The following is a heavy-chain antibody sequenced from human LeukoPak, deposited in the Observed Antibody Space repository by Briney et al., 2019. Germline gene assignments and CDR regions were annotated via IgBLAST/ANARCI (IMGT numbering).Heavy chain of an antibody. V-gene: IGHV4-4*07. CDR3: AREWSGGCYQSQFDP. Sequence: SETLSLTCTVSGGSISSYYWSWIRQPAGKGLEWIGRIYTSGSTNYNPSLKSRVTMSVDTSKNQFSLKLSSVTAADTAVYYCAREWSGGCYQSQFDPWGQGTLVTVSS. CDR2: IYTSGST. CDR1: GGSISSYY. D-gene: IGHD3-22*01. J-gene: IGHJ5*02.